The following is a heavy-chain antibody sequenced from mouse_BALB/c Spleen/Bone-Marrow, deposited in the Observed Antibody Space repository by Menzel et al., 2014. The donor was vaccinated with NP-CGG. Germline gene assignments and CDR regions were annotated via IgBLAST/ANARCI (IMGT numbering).Heavy chain of an antibody. V-gene: IGHV1-14*01. D-gene: IGHD2-1*01. CDR3: ARPGGNYVLYAMDY. CDR1: GYTFTSYV. CDR2: INPYNDGT. Sequence: QLVESGPELVKPGASVKMSCKASGYTFTSYVMHWVKQKPGQGLEWIGYINPYNDGTKYNEKFKGKATLTSDKSSSTAYMELSSLTYEDSAVYYCARPGGNYVLYAMDYWGQGTSVTVSS. J-gene: IGHJ4*01.